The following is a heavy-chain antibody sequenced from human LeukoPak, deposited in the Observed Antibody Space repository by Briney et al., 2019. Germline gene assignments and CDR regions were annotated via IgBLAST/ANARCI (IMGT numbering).Heavy chain of an antibody. J-gene: IGHJ4*02. D-gene: IGHD3-10*01. Sequence: ASVTVSCKASGYTFTGYYMHWVRQAPGQGLEWMGWINPNSGGTNYAQKFQGRVTMTRDTSISTAYMELSRLRSDDTAVYYCARDVGSGSYSFDYWGQGTLVTVSS. CDR1: GYTFTGYY. CDR2: INPNSGGT. V-gene: IGHV1-2*02. CDR3: ARDVGSGSYSFDY.